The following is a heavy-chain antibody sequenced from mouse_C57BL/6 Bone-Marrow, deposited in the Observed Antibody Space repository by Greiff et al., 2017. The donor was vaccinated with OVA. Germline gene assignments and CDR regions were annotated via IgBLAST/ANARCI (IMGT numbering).Heavy chain of an antibody. CDR1: GYAFTNYL. J-gene: IGHJ2*01. CDR3: ARFDYGWDY. V-gene: IGHV1-54*01. D-gene: IGHD2-4*01. Sequence: QVQLQQSGAELVRPGTSVKVSCKASGYAFTNYLIEWVKQRPGQGLEWIGVINPGSGGTNYNEKFKGKATLTADKSSSTAYMQLSSLTSEDSAVYFCARFDYGWDYWGQGTTLTVSS. CDR2: INPGSGGT.